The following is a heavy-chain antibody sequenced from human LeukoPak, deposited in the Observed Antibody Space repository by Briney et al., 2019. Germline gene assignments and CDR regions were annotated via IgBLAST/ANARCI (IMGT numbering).Heavy chain of an antibody. CDR3: ARWAVGATMSGDY. D-gene: IGHD1-26*01. V-gene: IGHV3-48*01. CDR1: GFTFSSYS. Sequence: PGGSLRLSRAASGFTFSSYSMNWVRQAPGKGLEWVSYISSSSSTIYYADSVKGRFTISRDNAKNSLYLQMNSLRAEDTAVYYCARWAVGATMSGDYWGQGTLVTVSS. J-gene: IGHJ4*02. CDR2: ISSSSSTI.